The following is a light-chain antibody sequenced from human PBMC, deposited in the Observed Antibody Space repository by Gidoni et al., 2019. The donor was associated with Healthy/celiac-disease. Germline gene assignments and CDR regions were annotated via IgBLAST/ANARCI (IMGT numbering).Light chain of an antibody. CDR1: SSNIGAGSD. CDR2: GNS. Sequence: QSVLTQPPSVSGAPGQRVTISCTGGSSNIGAGSDVHWYQQLPGTAPKPLLYGNSNRPAGGPDRFSGSKSGTSASLAITGLQAEDEADYYCQSYDSSLSGSVFGGGTKLTVL. V-gene: IGLV1-40*01. J-gene: IGLJ3*02. CDR3: QSYDSSLSGSV.